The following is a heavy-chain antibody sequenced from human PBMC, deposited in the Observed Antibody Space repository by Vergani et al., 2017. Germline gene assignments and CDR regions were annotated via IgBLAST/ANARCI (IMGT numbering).Heavy chain of an antibody. CDR2: ISAYNGNT. CDR1: GYNFRSYG. Sequence: QVPLMQSGPAVKKPGASVKVSCTASGYNFRSYGIIWVRQAPGQGLEWMGWISAYNGNTNYAQKIQGRVTMTTDTSTTTAYMTLRSLRSDDTAIYYCARGPQGSASGFGALPDFWGQGTLVTVSS. V-gene: IGHV1-18*01. J-gene: IGHJ4*02. CDR3: ARGPQGSASGFGALPDF. D-gene: IGHD5-12*01.